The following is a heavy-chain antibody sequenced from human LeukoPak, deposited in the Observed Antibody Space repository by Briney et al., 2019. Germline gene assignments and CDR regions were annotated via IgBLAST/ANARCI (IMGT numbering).Heavy chain of an antibody. D-gene: IGHD2-2*01. J-gene: IGHJ4*02. Sequence: PGGSLRLSCAASGFTLSRYSMNWVRQAPGKGLEWVSPISSSSSFIYYADSVKGRFTISRDNAKNSLYLQMNSLRAEDTAVYYCARDPPLGSCSTISCPHLDYWGQGTLVTVSS. CDR1: GFTLSRYS. V-gene: IGHV3-21*01. CDR2: ISSSSSFI. CDR3: ARDPPLGSCSTISCPHLDY.